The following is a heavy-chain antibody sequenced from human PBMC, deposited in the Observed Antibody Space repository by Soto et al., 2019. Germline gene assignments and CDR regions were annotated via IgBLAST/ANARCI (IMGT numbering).Heavy chain of an antibody. D-gene: IGHD3-22*01. CDR1: GFTFSSYW. CDR3: ARYYYDSSGPLRCFDY. J-gene: IGHJ4*02. Sequence: GGSLRLSCAASGFTFSSYWMSWVRQAPGKGLEWVANIKQDGSEKYYVDSVKGRFTISRDNAKNSLYLQMNSLRAEDTAVYYCARYYYDSSGPLRCFDYWGQGTLVTVSS. CDR2: IKQDGSEK. V-gene: IGHV3-7*05.